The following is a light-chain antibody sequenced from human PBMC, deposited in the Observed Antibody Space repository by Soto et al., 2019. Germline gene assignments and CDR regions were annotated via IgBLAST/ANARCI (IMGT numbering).Light chain of an antibody. CDR3: CSYVGSSSVV. J-gene: IGLJ2*01. V-gene: IGLV2-23*01. Sequence: QSALTQPASVSGSPGQSITISCTGTNSDVGGYDFVSWYQQHSGKVPKLMIYEGNKRPSWVSNRFSGSKSGNTASLTISGLQAEDEADYYCCSYVGSSSVVFGGGTKVTVL. CDR1: NSDVGGYDF. CDR2: EGN.